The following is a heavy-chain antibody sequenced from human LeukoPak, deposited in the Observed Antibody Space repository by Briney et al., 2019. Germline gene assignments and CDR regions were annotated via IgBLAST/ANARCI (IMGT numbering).Heavy chain of an antibody. CDR1: GFTFSSYS. D-gene: IGHD3-16*01. V-gene: IGHV3-48*02. CDR2: ISSSSSTI. J-gene: IGHJ3*02. Sequence: GGSLRLSCAASGFTFSSYSMNWVRQAPGKGLEWVSYISSSSSTIYYADSVKGRFTISRDNAKNSLYLRMNSLRDEDTAVYYCARDGPLVRMITFGNDAFDIWGQGTMVTVSS. CDR3: ARDGPLVRMITFGNDAFDI.